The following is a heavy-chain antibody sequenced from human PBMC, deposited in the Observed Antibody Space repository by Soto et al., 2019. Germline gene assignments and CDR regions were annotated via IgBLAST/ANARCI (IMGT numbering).Heavy chain of an antibody. CDR3: ARSPVASEPYAFDI. D-gene: IGHD6-19*01. J-gene: IGHJ3*02. V-gene: IGHV4-31*03. CDR2: IYYSGST. Sequence: QVQLQESGPGLVKPSQTLSLTCTVSGGSISSGGYYWSWIRQHPGKGLEWIGYIYYSGSTYYNPSLKGRVTISVDTSKNQFSLKLSSVTAADTAVYYCARSPVASEPYAFDIWGQGTMVTVSS. CDR1: GGSISSGGYY.